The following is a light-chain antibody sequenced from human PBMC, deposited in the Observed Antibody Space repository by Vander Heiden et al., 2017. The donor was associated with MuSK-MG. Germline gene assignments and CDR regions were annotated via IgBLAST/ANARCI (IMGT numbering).Light chain of an antibody. CDR2: WAS. V-gene: IGKV4-1*01. J-gene: IGKJ1*01. CDR1: QSVLYSSNNKNY. CDR3: QQYYSTPWT. Sequence: DRVMTQSPDSLAVSLGERATINFKSSQSVLYSSNNKNYLAWYQQKPGQPPKLLIYWASTRESGVPDRFSGSGSGTDFTLTISSLQAEDVAVYYCQQYYSTPWTFGQGTKVEIK.